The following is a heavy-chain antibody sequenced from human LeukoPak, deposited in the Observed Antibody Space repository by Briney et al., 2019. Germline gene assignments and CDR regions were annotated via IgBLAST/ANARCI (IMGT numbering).Heavy chain of an antibody. CDR1: GFTFSSYA. CDR3: AKDLYVWGSYRYNQYFDY. J-gene: IGHJ4*02. V-gene: IGHV3-23*01. D-gene: IGHD3-16*02. Sequence: SGGSLRLSCAASGFTFSSYAMSWVRQAPGKGLEWVSAISGSGGSTYYADSVKGRFTISRDNSKNTLYLQMNSLRAEDTAVYYCAKDLYVWGSYRYNQYFDYWGQGTLVTVSS. CDR2: ISGSGGST.